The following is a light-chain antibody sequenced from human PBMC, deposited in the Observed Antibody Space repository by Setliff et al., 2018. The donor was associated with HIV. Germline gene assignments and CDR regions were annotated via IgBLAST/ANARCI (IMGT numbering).Light chain of an antibody. V-gene: IGLV2-14*03. J-gene: IGLJ1*01. CDR1: SSDVGRYNY. Sequence: QSALTQPAPVSGSPGQSITISCTGTSSDVGRYNYVSWYQQHPGKTPKLIIYDVSKWPSGVSNRFSASKSGNTASLTISGLQAEDEADYYCCSYTSISTYVFGTGTKVTVL. CDR3: CSYTSISTYV. CDR2: DVS.